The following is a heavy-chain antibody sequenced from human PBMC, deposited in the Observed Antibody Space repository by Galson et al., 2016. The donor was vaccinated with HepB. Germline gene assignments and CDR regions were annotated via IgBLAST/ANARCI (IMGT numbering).Heavy chain of an antibody. V-gene: IGHV3-7*01. CDR2: IKQDGSDK. CDR3: ARVFSGTFHH. Sequence: SLRLSCAASGFTFSSYWMTWVRQAPGKGLEWVATIKQDGSDKYYVDSLKGRFTISRDNAKDSLYLQMNSLRAEDTALYYCARVFSGTFHHWGPGTLVTVSS. D-gene: IGHD1-14*01. CDR1: GFTFSSYW. J-gene: IGHJ1*01.